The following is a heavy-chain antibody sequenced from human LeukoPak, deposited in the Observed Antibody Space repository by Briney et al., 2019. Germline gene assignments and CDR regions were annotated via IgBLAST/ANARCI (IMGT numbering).Heavy chain of an antibody. CDR3: ARGVTTVWFDP. J-gene: IGHJ5*02. Sequence: GGSLRLSCAATGFTFSSYSMNWVRQAPGKGLEWVSYISSSSSTIYYADSVKGRFTISRDNAKNSLYLQMNSLRAEDTAVYYCARGVTTVWFDPWGQGTLVTVSS. D-gene: IGHD4-17*01. V-gene: IGHV3-48*04. CDR2: ISSSSSTI. CDR1: GFTFSSYS.